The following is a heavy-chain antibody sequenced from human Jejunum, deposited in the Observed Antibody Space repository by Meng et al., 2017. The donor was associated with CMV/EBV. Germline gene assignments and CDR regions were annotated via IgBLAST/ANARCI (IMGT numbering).Heavy chain of an antibody. D-gene: IGHD4-17*01. V-gene: IGHV3-7*01. CDR3: VRDDYGDYDKWFGP. Sequence: GFTFSRYWISWGRQAPGKGLEWVANIKQDGSEENYVDSVKGRFTISRDNTKNSLFLQMNSLTTDDTAVYYCVRDDYGDYDKWFGPWGQGTLVTVSS. J-gene: IGHJ5*02. CDR1: GFTFSRYW. CDR2: IKQDGSEE.